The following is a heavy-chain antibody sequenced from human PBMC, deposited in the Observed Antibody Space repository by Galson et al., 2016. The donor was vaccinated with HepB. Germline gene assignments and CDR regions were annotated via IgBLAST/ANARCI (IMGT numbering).Heavy chain of an antibody. V-gene: IGHV4-34*01. CDR1: GGSFSGYY. CDR2: INQSGST. D-gene: IGHD2-2*02. Sequence: LTCGVYGGSFSGYYWNRIRQPPGKGLEWIGEINQSGSTNYNPSLKSRVSISVDTSKNQFFLKLRSVTAADTGIYYCAGDGRYSDTWDKVDYWGQGTLVTVSS. J-gene: IGHJ4*02. CDR3: AGDGRYSDTWDKVDY.